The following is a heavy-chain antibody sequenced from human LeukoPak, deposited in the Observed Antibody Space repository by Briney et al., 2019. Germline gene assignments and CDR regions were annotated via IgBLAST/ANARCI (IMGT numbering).Heavy chain of an antibody. D-gene: IGHD4-23*01. Sequence: PGGSLRPSCAASGFTFSSYGMHWVRLAPGKGLEWVAFIQNDEIDKFYADSVRGRFTVSRDNSKNTLYLQMDSLRPEDTAVYYWAKERKLLPFDCWGQGTPVTVSS. CDR3: AKERKLLPFDC. J-gene: IGHJ4*02. V-gene: IGHV3-30*02. CDR2: IQNDEIDK. CDR1: GFTFSSYG.